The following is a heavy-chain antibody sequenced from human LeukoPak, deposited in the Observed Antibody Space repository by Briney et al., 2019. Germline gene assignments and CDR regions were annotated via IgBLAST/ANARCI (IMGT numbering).Heavy chain of an antibody. V-gene: IGHV3-23*01. D-gene: IGHD3-22*01. CDR3: AKDMIVATL. Sequence: GGSLTLSCAASGFTFSSSAMSWVRQAPGKGLEGVSNISGSGSGGSTYYADSVKGRFTISRDNSKNTLYLQMNSLRAEDTAVYYCAKDMIVATLWGQGTLVTVSS. J-gene: IGHJ4*02. CDR2: ISGSGSGGST. CDR1: GFTFSSSA.